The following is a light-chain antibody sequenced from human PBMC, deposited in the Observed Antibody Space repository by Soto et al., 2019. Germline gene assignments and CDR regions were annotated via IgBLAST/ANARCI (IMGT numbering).Light chain of an antibody. CDR2: GAS. J-gene: IGKJ5*01. V-gene: IGKV3-15*01. CDR3: QQYKSWPPIT. CDR1: QSVSSY. Sequence: MTQSPATLSVSPGERATLSCRASQSVSSYLAWYQQKPGQAPSLLIYGASTRATGVPDRFSGTGSGTEFTLTISSLKSEDYAVYYCQQYKSWPPITFGQGTRLEIK.